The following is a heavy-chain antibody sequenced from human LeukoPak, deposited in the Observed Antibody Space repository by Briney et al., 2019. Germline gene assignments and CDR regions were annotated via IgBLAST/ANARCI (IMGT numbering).Heavy chain of an antibody. D-gene: IGHD6-13*01. V-gene: IGHV3-30*18. Sequence: GGSLRLSCAASGFTFSSYGMHWVRQAPGKGLEWVAVISYDGSNKYYADFVKGRFTISRDNSKNTLYLQMNSLRAEDTAVYYCAKVFRLGLYSSSYFDYWGQGTLVTVSS. CDR1: GFTFSSYG. CDR3: AKVFRLGLYSSSYFDY. J-gene: IGHJ4*02. CDR2: ISYDGSNK.